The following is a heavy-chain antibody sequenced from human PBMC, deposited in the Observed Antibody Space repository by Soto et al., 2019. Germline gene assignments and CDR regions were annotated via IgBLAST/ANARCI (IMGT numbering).Heavy chain of an antibody. CDR1: GFTFSSYW. J-gene: IGHJ4*02. CDR2: VVPDGSRT. Sequence: QPGGSLRLSCAGSGFTFSSYWMHWVRQVPGKGLMWVSNVVPDGSRTTYADSVKGRFTISRDNAKNMVYLQMNSLRVEDTALYYCARDVNAEPFALWRQGTLVTVSS. V-gene: IGHV3-74*01. D-gene: IGHD3-16*01. CDR3: ARDVNAEPFAL.